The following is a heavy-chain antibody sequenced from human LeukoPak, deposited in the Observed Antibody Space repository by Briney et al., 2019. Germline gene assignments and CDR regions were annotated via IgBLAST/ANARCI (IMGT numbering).Heavy chain of an antibody. CDR1: GFTFSSYG. D-gene: IGHD3-22*01. Sequence: AGGSLRLSCAASGFTFSSYGMSWVRQAPGKGLEWVSAIRGSGGSTYYADSVKGRFTISRDNSKNTLHLQMNSLRAEDTAVYYCAKDWYDSSGYHQPHAFDIWGQGTMVTVSS. J-gene: IGHJ3*02. CDR2: IRGSGGST. V-gene: IGHV3-23*01. CDR3: AKDWYDSSGYHQPHAFDI.